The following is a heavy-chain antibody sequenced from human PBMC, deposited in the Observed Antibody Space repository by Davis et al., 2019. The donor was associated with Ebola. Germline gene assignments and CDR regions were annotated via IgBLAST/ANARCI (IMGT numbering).Heavy chain of an antibody. CDR3: ARQRLYYYDSSGYGLTNWFDP. J-gene: IGHJ5*02. V-gene: IGHV4-39*01. CDR2: IYYSGST. CDR1: GGSISSSSYY. Sequence: MPSETLSLTCTVSGGSISSSSYYWGWIRQPPGKGLEWIGSIYYSGSTYYNPSLKSRVTISVDTSKNQFSLNLSSVTAADTAVYYCARQRLYYYDSSGYGLTNWFDPWGQGTLVTVSS. D-gene: IGHD3-22*01.